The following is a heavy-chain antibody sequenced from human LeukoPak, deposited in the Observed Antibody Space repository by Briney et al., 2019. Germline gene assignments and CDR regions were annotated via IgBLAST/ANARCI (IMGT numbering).Heavy chain of an antibody. CDR3: ARGGSYYSFDY. Sequence: GGSLRLSCAASGFTFSSYEMNWVRQAPGKGLEWVAYISSSGRTIYYADSVKGRFTISRDNAKNSLYLQMNSLRAGDTAVYNCARGGSYYSFDYWGQGTLVTVSS. D-gene: IGHD1-26*01. CDR1: GFTFSSYE. CDR2: ISSSGRTI. V-gene: IGHV3-48*03. J-gene: IGHJ4*02.